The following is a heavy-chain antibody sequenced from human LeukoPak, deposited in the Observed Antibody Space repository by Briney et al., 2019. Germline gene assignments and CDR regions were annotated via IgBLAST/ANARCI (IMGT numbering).Heavy chain of an antibody. CDR2: IIPIFGTA. J-gene: IGHJ4*02. CDR3: ASYDYVKYYFDY. Sequence: SVKVSCKASGGTFSSYAISWVRQAPGQGLEWMGGIIPIFGTANYAQKFQGRVTITTDESTSTAYMELSSLRSEDTAVYYCASYDYVKYYFDYWGQGTLVTVSS. CDR1: GGTFSSYA. V-gene: IGHV1-69*05. D-gene: IGHD3-16*01.